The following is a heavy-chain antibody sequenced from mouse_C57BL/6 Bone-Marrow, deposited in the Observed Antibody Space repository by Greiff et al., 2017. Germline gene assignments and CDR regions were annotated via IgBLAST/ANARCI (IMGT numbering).Heavy chain of an antibody. D-gene: IGHD4-1*01. J-gene: IGHJ2*01. CDR1: GYTFTSYW. V-gene: IGHV1-55*01. Sequence: QVQLQQPGAELVKPGASVKLSCKASGYTFTSYWITWVKQRPGQGLEWIGDIYPTSGRTNYNEKFKSKARLTVDNSSNTAYMQLSSLTSEDSAVFYCARSGPLGRSFDYWGQGTTLTVSS. CDR3: ARSGPLGRSFDY. CDR2: IYPTSGRT.